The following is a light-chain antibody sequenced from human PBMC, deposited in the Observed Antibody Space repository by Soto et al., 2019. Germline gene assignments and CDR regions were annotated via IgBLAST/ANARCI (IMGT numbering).Light chain of an antibody. J-gene: IGLJ2*01. Sequence: QPVLTQSPSASASLGASVKLTCTLSSGHSSYAIAWHQQQPEKGPRYLMKVNSDGSHSKGEGIPDRLSGSSSGAERYLTISSLQSEDEADYYCQTWGTDIHVVFGGGTKL. CDR1: SGHSSYA. CDR2: VNSDGSH. V-gene: IGLV4-69*01. CDR3: QTWGTDIHVV.